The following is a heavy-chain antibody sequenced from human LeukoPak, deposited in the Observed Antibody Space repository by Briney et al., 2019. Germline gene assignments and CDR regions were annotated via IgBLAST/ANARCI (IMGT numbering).Heavy chain of an antibody. J-gene: IGHJ1*01. Sequence: GGSLRLSCAASGLTVTNAWIHWFRQAPGKGLEWVGRIKRRSDGGTTDFAAPVKGRFSISTGDSENTLNLQMNSLKTEDTAVYYCTTYFWSGYTWWEVKGYGFQHWGQGTLVTVSS. CDR2: IKRRSDGGTT. CDR1: GLTVTNAW. D-gene: IGHD3-3*01. V-gene: IGHV3-15*07. CDR3: TTYFWSGYTWWEVKGYGFQH.